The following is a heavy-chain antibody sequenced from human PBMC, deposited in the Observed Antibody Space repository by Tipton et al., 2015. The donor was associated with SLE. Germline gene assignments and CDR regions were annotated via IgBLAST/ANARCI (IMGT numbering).Heavy chain of an antibody. V-gene: IGHV4-59*08. CDR1: GVSTSDHS. CDR2: ISYSGRS. J-gene: IGHJ4*02. CDR3: ARRFRDSYYFDY. Sequence: TLSLTCTVSGVSTSDHSWGWIRQPPGKGLEWIGYISYSGRSNYNPSLKSQVTISLDTSKNQVSLKASSVTAADTAVYYCARRFRDSYYFDYWGQGTLVTVSS.